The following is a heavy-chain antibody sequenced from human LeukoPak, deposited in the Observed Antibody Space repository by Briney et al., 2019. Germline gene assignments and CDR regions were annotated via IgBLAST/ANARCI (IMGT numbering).Heavy chain of an antibody. CDR3: TKDGRVASAINRPTYYYGMDV. J-gene: IGHJ6*02. CDR1: GFTFSNYN. D-gene: IGHD5-18*01. CDR2: ISSRGSYI. V-gene: IGHV3-21*01. Sequence: GGSLRLSCAASGFTFSNYNINWVRQAPGKGLEWVSCISSRGSYIYYADSVKGRFTISRDNADNSLYLQMNSLRAEDTAVYYCTKDGRVASAINRPTYYYGMDVWGQGTRSSSP.